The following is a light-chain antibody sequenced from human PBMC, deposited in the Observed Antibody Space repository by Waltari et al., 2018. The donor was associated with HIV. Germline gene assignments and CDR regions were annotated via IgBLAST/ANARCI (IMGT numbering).Light chain of an antibody. V-gene: IGLV2-14*01. CDR3: SSYTSSSTV. Sequence: QSALTQPASVSASPGQSITIPCPGTSSDVGGYNYVSWYQQHPGKAPKLMIYDVSNRPSGVSNRFSGSKSGNTASLTISGLQAEDEADYYCSSYTSSSTVFGGGTKLTVL. CDR2: DVS. J-gene: IGLJ2*01. CDR1: SSDVGGYNY.